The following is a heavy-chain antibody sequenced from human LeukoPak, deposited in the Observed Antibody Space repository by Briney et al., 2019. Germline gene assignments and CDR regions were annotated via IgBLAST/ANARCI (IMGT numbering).Heavy chain of an antibody. V-gene: IGHV3-23*01. CDR3: ATHGSGSYRYYFDY. Sequence: GGSLRLSCAASGLTFSSNAMAWVRQAPGKGLEWVSTISGSGGSTYYADSVKGRFTISRDNSKNTLYLQMNSLRAADTAVNYCATHGSGSYRYYFDYWGQGTLVTVSS. CDR2: ISGSGGST. D-gene: IGHD3-10*01. J-gene: IGHJ4*02. CDR1: GLTFSSNA.